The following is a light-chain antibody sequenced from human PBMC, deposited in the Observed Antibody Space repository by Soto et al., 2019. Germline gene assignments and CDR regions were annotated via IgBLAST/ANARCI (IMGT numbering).Light chain of an antibody. CDR2: AAY. J-gene: IGKJ4*01. CDR1: QGMSSY. CDR3: QQVDTSHS. Sequence: IQVTQSPSSLSASVGDRITITCRVSQGMSSYLAWYQQKPGKAPKLLIYAAYTLQSGVPSRFSGGGSGPDFTLTISNLQPEDIATYYCQQVDTSHSFDGGPKVDIK. V-gene: IGKV1-9*01.